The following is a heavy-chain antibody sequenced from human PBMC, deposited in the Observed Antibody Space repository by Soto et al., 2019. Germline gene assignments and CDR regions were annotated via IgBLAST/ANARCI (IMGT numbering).Heavy chain of an antibody. Sequence: GGSLRLSCVASGFTFSNYDMHWVRQAPGKGLEWVSLISSDGRKINYSDSVKGRFTVSRDTSNDTLYLQMDSLTPEDTAVYYCAKHPFRRSDTWRNNWLDPWGQGTQVTVS. CDR2: ISSDGRKI. J-gene: IGHJ5*02. CDR1: GFTFSNYD. V-gene: IGHV3-30*18. CDR3: AKHPFRRSDTWRNNWLDP.